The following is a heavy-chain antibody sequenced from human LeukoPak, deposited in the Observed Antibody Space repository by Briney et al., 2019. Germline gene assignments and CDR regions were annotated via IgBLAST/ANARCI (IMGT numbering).Heavy chain of an antibody. Sequence: PSETLSLTCAVYGGSFSGYYWSWIRQPPGKGLEWIGEINHSGSTNYNPSLKSRVTISVDTSKNQFSLKLSSVTAADTAVYYCARGSPRDPTGDYYYGMDVWGQGTTVTVS. D-gene: IGHD1-14*01. CDR3: ARGSPRDPTGDYYYGMDV. CDR1: GGSFSGYY. J-gene: IGHJ6*02. CDR2: INHSGST. V-gene: IGHV4-34*01.